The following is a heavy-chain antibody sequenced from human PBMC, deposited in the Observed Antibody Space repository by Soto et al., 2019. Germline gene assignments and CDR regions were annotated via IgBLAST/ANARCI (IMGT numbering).Heavy chain of an antibody. CDR3: AAGERPEWIGGWGSRLSGRHYGMYV. CDR1: GYTFTSYY. V-gene: IGHV1-8*01. D-gene: IGHD3-10*01. J-gene: IGHJ6*02. CDR2: MNPNSGNT. Sequence: ASVKVSCKASGYTFTSYYINWVRQATGQGLEWMGWMNPNSGNTGYAQKFQGRVTMTRNTPISTAYMELSSLRSEDMAVYYCAAGERPEWIGGWGSRLSGRHYGMYVWGQGTTVTVSS.